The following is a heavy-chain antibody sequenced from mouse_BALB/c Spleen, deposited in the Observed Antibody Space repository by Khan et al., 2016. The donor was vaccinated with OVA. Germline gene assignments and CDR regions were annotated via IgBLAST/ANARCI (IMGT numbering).Heavy chain of an antibody. D-gene: IGHD1-1*01. J-gene: IGHJ4*01. CDR2: ISPGSGSP. CDR3: ARSNYYGSGLYAMDY. Sequence: DLVKPGASVKLSCKAPGYTFTSYWINWIKQRPGQGLEWIGHISPGSGSPYYNKMLPVKSTLTVDTSSNTVYIQLSSLSSEDSAVFCCARSNYYGSGLYAMDYWGQGTSVTGSS. V-gene: IGHV1S41*01. CDR1: GYTFTSYW.